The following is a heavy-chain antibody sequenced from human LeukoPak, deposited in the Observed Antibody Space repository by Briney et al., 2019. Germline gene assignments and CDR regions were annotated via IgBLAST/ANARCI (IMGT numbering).Heavy chain of an antibody. CDR3: ARDFRPVVGTAGAFDS. V-gene: IGHV3-66*03. CDR1: GFTVSSNT. J-gene: IGHJ4*02. D-gene: IGHD2-2*01. CDR2: IYSDNT. Sequence: PGGSLRLSCTVSGFTVSSNTMSWVRQAPGKGLEWVSFIYSDNTHYSDSVKGRFTISRDNSKNTLYLQMNSLRAEDTAVYYCARDFRPVVGTAGAFDSWGQGTLVTVSS.